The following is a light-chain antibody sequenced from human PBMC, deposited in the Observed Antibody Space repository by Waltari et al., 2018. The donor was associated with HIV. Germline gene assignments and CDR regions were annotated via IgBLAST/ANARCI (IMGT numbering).Light chain of an antibody. Sequence: TISCSGSSSNIGSNSVNWYQQLPGTAPKLLIYNNNERPSGVPDRFSGSRSGTSASLAISGLQSEDEADYYCAAWDDSLSGRVFGGRTKLTVL. CDR2: NNN. J-gene: IGLJ2*01. CDR1: SSNIGSNS. V-gene: IGLV1-44*01. CDR3: AAWDDSLSGRV.